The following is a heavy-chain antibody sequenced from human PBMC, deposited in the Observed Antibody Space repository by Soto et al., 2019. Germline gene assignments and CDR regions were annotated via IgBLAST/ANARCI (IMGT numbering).Heavy chain of an antibody. J-gene: IGHJ6*02. V-gene: IGHV3-73*02. CDR2: IRSKANSYAT. Sequence: EVQLVESGGGLVQPGGSLKLSCAASGFTFSGSAMHWVRQASGKGLEWVGRIRSKANSYATAYAASVKGRFTISRDDSKNTAYLQMNSLKNEATAVYYCTSDTARVYYGMDVWGQGTTVTVSS. CDR3: TSDTARVYYGMDV. D-gene: IGHD5-18*01. CDR1: GFTFSGSA.